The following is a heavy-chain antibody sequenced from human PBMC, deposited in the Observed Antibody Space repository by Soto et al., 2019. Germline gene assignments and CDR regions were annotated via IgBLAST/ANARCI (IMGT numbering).Heavy chain of an antibody. D-gene: IGHD2-15*01. Sequence: GGSLRLSCAASGFTFSIFTIHWVRQAPGKGLEWVSSVNSDNAYIYYADSVRGRFTISRDNAKNSLSLQMNSLRADDTAVYYCARGFCSGGNCYKGLDVWGQGTTVTVS. CDR1: GFTFSIFT. V-gene: IGHV3-21*01. J-gene: IGHJ6*02. CDR3: ARGFCSGGNCYKGLDV. CDR2: VNSDNAYI.